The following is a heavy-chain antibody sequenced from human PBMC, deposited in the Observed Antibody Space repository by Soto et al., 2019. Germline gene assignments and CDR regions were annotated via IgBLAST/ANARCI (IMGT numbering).Heavy chain of an antibody. CDR2: ISSSSSYI. CDR3: ARDEQIEFDY. J-gene: IGHJ4*02. Sequence: EVQLVESGGGLVKPGGSLRLSCAASGFTFSSYSMNWVRQAPGKGLEWVSSISSSSSYIFYADSVKGRFTISRDNAKNSLYLQMNSLRAEDTAVYYCARDEQIEFDYWGQGTLVTVSS. V-gene: IGHV3-21*01. CDR1: GFTFSSYS.